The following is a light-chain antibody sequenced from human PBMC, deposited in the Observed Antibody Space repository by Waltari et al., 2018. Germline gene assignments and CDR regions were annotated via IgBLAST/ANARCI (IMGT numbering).Light chain of an antibody. CDR2: KAS. CDR3: QQYNSYSAT. J-gene: IGKJ2*01. Sequence: DIQMTQSPSTLSASVGDRVTITCRASQSISSWLAWYQKKPGKAPKLLFYKASSLESGVPSRFSGSGSGTEFTLTLSSLQPDDFATYYCQQYNSYSATFGQGTKLEIK. V-gene: IGKV1-5*03. CDR1: QSISSW.